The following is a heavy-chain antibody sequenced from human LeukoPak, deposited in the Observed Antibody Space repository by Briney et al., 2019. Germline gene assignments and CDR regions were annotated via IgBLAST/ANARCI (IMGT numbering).Heavy chain of an antibody. D-gene: IGHD3-22*01. Sequence: GGSLRLSCAASGFTFSSYSMNWVRQAPGKGLEWVAFIRYDGSNKYYADSVKGRFTISRDNSKNTLYLQMNSLRAEDTAVYYCAKVGGTRIDYHYYYYMDVWGKGTTVTISS. V-gene: IGHV3-30*02. CDR1: GFTFSSYS. CDR2: IRYDGSNK. J-gene: IGHJ6*03. CDR3: AKVGGTRIDYHYYYYMDV.